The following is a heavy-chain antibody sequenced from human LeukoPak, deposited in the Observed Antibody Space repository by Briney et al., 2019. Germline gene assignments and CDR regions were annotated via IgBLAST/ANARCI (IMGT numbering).Heavy chain of an antibody. Sequence: GASVKVSCKASGYTFTGYYMHWVRQAPGQGLEWMGWINPSGGSTSYAQKFQGRVTMTRDTSTSTVYMELSSLRSEDTAVYYCARTPSSLYYYGSGSYYNGFDYWGQGTLVTVSS. J-gene: IGHJ4*02. CDR2: INPSGGST. D-gene: IGHD3-10*01. CDR3: ARTPSSLYYYGSGSYYNGFDY. CDR1: GYTFTGYY. V-gene: IGHV1-46*01.